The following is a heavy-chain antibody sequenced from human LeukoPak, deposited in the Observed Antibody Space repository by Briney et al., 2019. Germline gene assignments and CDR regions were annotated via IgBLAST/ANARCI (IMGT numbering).Heavy chain of an antibody. Sequence: TGGSLRLSCAASGFTFSSYEMNWVRQAPGKGLEWVSYISSCGSTIYYADSVKGRFTISRDNAKNSLYLQMNSLRAEDTAVYYCAREVKQWLVRGVFDYWGQGTLVTVSS. D-gene: IGHD6-19*01. CDR2: ISSCGSTI. CDR1: GFTFSSYE. CDR3: AREVKQWLVRGVFDY. J-gene: IGHJ4*02. V-gene: IGHV3-48*03.